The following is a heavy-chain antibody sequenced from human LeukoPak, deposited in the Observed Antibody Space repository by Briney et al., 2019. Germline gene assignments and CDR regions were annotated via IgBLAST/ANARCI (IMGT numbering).Heavy chain of an antibody. D-gene: IGHD3-16*02. V-gene: IGHV4-39*01. CDR1: GGSISSSSYY. CDR3: ARRRGVINHYIDY. J-gene: IGHJ4*02. Sequence: KPSETLSLTCTVSGGSISSSSYYWGWIRQPPGKGLEWIGSIYYSGSTYYNPSLKSRVTISVDTSKNQFSLKLSSVTAADTAVYYCARRRGVINHYIDYWGQGTLVTVSS. CDR2: IYYSGST.